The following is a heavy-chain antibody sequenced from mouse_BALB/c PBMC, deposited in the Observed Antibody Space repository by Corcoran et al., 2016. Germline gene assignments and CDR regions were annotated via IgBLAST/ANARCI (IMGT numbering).Heavy chain of an antibody. CDR3: ARLDWYFDV. CDR1: GFNIKDTY. J-gene: IGHJ1*01. CDR2: IDPANGNT. V-gene: IGHV14-3*02. Sequence: EVQLQQSGAELVKPGASVKLSCTASGFNIKDTYMHWVKQRPEQGLERIGRIDPANGNTKYDPKFQGKATITADTSSNTAYLQLSSLTSEDTAVYYSARLDWYFDVWCAGTTVTVSS.